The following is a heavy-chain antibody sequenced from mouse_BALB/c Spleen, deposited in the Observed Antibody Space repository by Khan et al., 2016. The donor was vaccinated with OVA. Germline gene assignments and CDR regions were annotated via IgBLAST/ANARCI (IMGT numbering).Heavy chain of an antibody. CDR1: GYSITSDYA. J-gene: IGHJ2*01. D-gene: IGHD1-1*01. V-gene: IGHV3-2*02. CDR2: ISYSGRT. Sequence: EVQLQESGPGPVNPSQSLSLTCTVTGYSITSDYAWNWIRQFPGNKLEWMGYISYSGRTSYNPSLKSRISITRETSKNQVFLQLNSVTTEDTATYLCARSVTITTVVATDCDYWGQGTTLTVSS. CDR3: ARSVTITTVVATDCDY.